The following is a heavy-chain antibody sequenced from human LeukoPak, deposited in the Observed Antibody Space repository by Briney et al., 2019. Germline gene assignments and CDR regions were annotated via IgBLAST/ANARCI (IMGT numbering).Heavy chain of an antibody. CDR3: TRGPDGMGV. CDR1: GDTGSSNSGA. V-gene: IGHV6-1*01. J-gene: IGHJ6*02. CDR2: TYYRSKWYY. Sequence: SQTLSFTCSISGDTGSSNSGAWNWIRQSLSRGLEWLGRTYYRSKWYYDYAVSVKSRVTITPETSKNQFSLRLSSVTPEDTAIYYCTRGPDGMGVWGQGTTVTVSS.